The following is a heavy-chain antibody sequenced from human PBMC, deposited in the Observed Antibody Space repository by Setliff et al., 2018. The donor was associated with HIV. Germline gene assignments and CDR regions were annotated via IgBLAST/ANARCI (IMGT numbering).Heavy chain of an antibody. CDR2: VYYSGTT. V-gene: IGHV4-39*01. Sequence: SETLSLTCTVSGGSISSSSYYWGWVRQPPGKGLEWIGSVYYSGTTYYNPSLTSRVTISVDTSKNQFSLKLTSVTAADTALYYCVRQGAVTGHSFDSWGPGALVTVSS. D-gene: IGHD6-19*01. CDR3: VRQGAVTGHSFDS. J-gene: IGHJ4*02. CDR1: GGSISSSSYY.